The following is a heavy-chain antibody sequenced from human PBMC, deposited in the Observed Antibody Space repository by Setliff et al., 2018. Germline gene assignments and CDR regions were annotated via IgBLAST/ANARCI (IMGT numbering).Heavy chain of an antibody. J-gene: IGHJ4*02. CDR2: IYYSGST. V-gene: IGHV4-59*11. D-gene: IGHD3-22*01. CDR3: ARGRKRTYYYDSSGYSPFDY. CDR1: GGSISSHY. Sequence: SETLSLTCTVSGGSISSHYWSWIRQPPRKGLEWIGSIYYSGSTNYNPSLKSRVTISVDTSKNQFSLELSSVTAADTAVYYCARGRKRTYYYDSSGYSPFDYWGQGTLVTVSS.